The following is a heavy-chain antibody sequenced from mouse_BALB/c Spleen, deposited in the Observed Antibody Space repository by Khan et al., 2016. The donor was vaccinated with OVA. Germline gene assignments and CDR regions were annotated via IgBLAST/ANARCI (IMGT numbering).Heavy chain of an antibody. CDR2: VNPNNGDS. Sequence: VQLQQSGPDLVKPGASVRISCKASGYSFTLYYLSWVKQSHGESLEWIGRVNPNNGDSAYNQKFKDRATLTVEKSSNTAYMDFRSLKSEDSAVYCCARGYDFFASWGQGTLVTVSA. D-gene: IGHD2-14*01. CDR3: ARGYDFFAS. J-gene: IGHJ3*01. V-gene: IGHV1-26*01. CDR1: GYSFTLYY.